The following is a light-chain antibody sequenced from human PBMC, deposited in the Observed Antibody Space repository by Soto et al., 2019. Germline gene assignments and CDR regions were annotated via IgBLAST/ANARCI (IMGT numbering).Light chain of an antibody. J-gene: IGKJ3*01. Sequence: DIVMTQSPLSLPVTPGEPASISCRSSQSLVHRNGYNYLDWYLRKPGQAPQLLIYLGSNRASGVPDRFSGRGSGTDFTLKISRVEADDVGLYYCMQALETPPTFGPGTRVEIK. CDR3: MQALETPPT. V-gene: IGKV2-28*01. CDR2: LGS. CDR1: QSLVHRNGYNY.